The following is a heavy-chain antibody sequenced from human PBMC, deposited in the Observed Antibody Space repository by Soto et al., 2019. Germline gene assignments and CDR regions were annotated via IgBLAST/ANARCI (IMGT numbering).Heavy chain of an antibody. CDR1: GFTFSSYA. D-gene: IGHD6-19*01. CDR3: AKDGGSQWLTAYFDY. V-gene: IGHV3-30-3*01. J-gene: IGHJ4*02. Sequence: QVQLVESGGGVVQPGRSLRLSCAASGFTFSSYAMHWVRQAPGKGLEWVAVISYDGSNKYYADSVKGRFTISRDNSKNTLYLQMNSLRAEDTAVYYCAKDGGSQWLTAYFDYWGQGTLVTVSS. CDR2: ISYDGSNK.